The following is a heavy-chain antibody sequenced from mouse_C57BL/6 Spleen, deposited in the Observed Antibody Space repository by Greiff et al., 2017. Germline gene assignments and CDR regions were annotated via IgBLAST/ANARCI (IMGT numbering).Heavy chain of an antibody. D-gene: IGHD2-13*01. J-gene: IGHJ2*01. V-gene: IGHV1-64*01. Sequence: VQLQQPGAELVKPGASVKLSCKASGYTFTSYWMHWVKQRPGQGLEWIGMIHPNSGSTNYNEKFKSKATLTVDKSSSTAYMQLSSLTSEDSAVYYCARMGDRYYFDYWGQGTTLTVSS. CDR3: ARMGDRYYFDY. CDR2: IHPNSGST. CDR1: GYTFTSYW.